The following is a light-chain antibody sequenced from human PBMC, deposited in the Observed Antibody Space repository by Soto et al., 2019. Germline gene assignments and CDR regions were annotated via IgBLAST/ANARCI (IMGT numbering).Light chain of an antibody. CDR2: DVS. CDR3: SSYTDSTTLVL. J-gene: IGLJ2*01. Sequence: QSALTQPASVSGSPGQSITISCTGTSRDIGGYHSVSWYQQHPGKAPKLLIYDVSDRPSGVSDRFYGAKSGNTASLTISGLQAEDEADYYCSSYTDSTTLVLFGGGTKLTVL. V-gene: IGLV2-14*01. CDR1: SRDIGGYHS.